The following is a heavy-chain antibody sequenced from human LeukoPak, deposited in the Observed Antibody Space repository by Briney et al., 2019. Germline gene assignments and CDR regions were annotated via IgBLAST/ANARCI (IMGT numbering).Heavy chain of an antibody. CDR1: GYTFTSYG. Sequence: ASVKVSCKASGYTFTSYGISWVRQAPGQGLKGMGWISAYNGNTNYAQKLQGRVTMTTDTSTSTAYMELRSLRSDDTAVYYCAREANYDYVWGSYRLDYWGQGTLVTVSS. D-gene: IGHD3-16*02. V-gene: IGHV1-18*01. J-gene: IGHJ4*02. CDR3: AREANYDYVWGSYRLDY. CDR2: ISAYNGNT.